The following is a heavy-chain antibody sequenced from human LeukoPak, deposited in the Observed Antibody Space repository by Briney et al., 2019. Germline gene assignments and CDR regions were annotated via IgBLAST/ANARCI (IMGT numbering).Heavy chain of an antibody. CDR1: GFTFSSYA. V-gene: IGHV3-23*01. CDR2: ISSSGYNT. J-gene: IGHJ5*02. Sequence: GGSLSLSCAASGFTFSSYAMSWVRQAPGRGLEWVSAISSSGYNTYYADSVKGRFTISRDNSENTLYLHVNSLTAEDTALYYCAKGRSGGTTTTVMVAWGQGTLVTVSS. D-gene: IGHD4-17*01. CDR3: AKGRSGGTTTTVMVA.